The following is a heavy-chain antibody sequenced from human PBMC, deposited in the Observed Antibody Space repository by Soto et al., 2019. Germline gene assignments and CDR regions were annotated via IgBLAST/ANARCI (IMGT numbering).Heavy chain of an antibody. D-gene: IGHD2-2*01. CDR3: ARAGGIYCSSASCYLFDF. J-gene: IGHJ5*01. CDR2: IYPGDSET. V-gene: IGHV5-51*01. CDR1: GYTFTTDW. Sequence: GESLKISCKPSGYTFTTDWIGWVRQMPVKGLEWTGIIYPGDSETRYSPSFQGQVIISADKSVSTAYLQWSSLKASDTAIYYCARAGGIYCSSASCYLFDFWGPGTSVTGSS.